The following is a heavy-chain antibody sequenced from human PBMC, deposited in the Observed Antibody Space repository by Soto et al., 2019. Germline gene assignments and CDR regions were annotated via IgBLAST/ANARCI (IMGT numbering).Heavy chain of an antibody. V-gene: IGHV3-23*01. CDR1: GFTFSSYA. CDR2: ISGSGGST. Sequence: EVQLLESGGGLVQPGGSLTLSCAASGFTFSSYAMSWVRQAPGKGLEWVSGISGSGGSTYYADSVKGRFTFSRDNSKNTLYLQMNSLRAEDTAVYYCARGVHRIGSTRSYGMDVWGQGTTVTVSS. CDR3: ARGVHRIGSTRSYGMDV. J-gene: IGHJ6*02. D-gene: IGHD2-2*01.